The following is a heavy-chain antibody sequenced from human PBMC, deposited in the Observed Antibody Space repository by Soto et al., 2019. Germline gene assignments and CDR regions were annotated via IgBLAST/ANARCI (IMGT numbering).Heavy chain of an antibody. CDR3: ARGPISNDYYDSSGYYSGEYFDY. D-gene: IGHD3-22*01. Sequence: SETLSLTCTVSGGSVSSGSYYWSWIRQPPGKGLEWIGYIYYSGSTNYNHSLKSRVTISVDTSKNQFSLKLSSVTAADTSVYYCARGPISNDYYDSSGYYSGEYFDYWGQGTLVTVSS. V-gene: IGHV4-61*01. J-gene: IGHJ4*02. CDR2: IYYSGST. CDR1: GGSVSSGSYY.